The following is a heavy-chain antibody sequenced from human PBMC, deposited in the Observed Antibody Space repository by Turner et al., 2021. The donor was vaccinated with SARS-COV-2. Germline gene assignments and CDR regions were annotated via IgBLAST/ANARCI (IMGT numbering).Heavy chain of an antibody. V-gene: IGHV3-23*01. D-gene: IGHD3-22*01. CDR1: GFIFNNYA. CDR3: TKDYYHSRGYADAFDM. Sequence: EVQLLESGGGLVQPGGSLRPSCAASGFIFNNYAMSWVRQAPGKGLGCGAAISGSGGNTYYADPAKGRFTISRDNSKNTQYLQMNSLRAEDTALYYCTKDYYHSRGYADAFDMWGQGTAVIVSS. J-gene: IGHJ3*02. CDR2: ISGSGGNT.